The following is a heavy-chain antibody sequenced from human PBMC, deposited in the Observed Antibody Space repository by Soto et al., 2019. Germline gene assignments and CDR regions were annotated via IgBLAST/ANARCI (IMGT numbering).Heavy chain of an antibody. V-gene: IGHV1-69*02. CDR3: ASGSGYVIDY. CDR2: IIPILGIA. Sequence: QVQLVQSGAEVKKPGSSVKVSYKASGGTCSSYTVSWVRQAPGRGLEWMGRIIPILGIANYAQKFQGRVTITADKSTSTAYMELSSLRSEDTAVYYCASGSGYVIDYWGQGTLVTVSS. D-gene: IGHD5-12*01. CDR1: GGTCSSYT. J-gene: IGHJ4*02.